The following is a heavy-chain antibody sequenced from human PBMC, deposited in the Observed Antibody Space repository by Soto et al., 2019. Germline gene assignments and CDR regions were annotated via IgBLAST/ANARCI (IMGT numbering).Heavy chain of an antibody. CDR1: GGSISSYY. CDR3: ARDRYYYDSSGDRAFDI. V-gene: IGHV4-59*01. D-gene: IGHD3-22*01. J-gene: IGHJ3*02. CDR2: IYYSGST. Sequence: TLSLTCTFSGGSISSYYWSWIRQPPGKGLEWIGYIYYSGSTNYNPSLKSRVTISVDTSKNQFSLKLSSVTAADTAVYYCARDRYYYDSSGDRAFDIWGQGTMVTVSS.